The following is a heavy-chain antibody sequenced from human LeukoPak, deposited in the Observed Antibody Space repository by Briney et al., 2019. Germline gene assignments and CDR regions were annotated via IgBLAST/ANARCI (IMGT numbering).Heavy chain of an antibody. Sequence: SETLSLTCAVYGESFSGYYWACIRQSPGKGLEWIGQINHSRRTNYNPSLKSRVTLSVDTSKNQFSLRVSSATAADTALYYCAREREESGAWYERPHFDYWGRGALVTVSS. CDR2: INHSRRT. CDR1: GESFSGYY. J-gene: IGHJ4*02. V-gene: IGHV4-34*01. D-gene: IGHD6-19*01. CDR3: AREREESGAWYERPHFDY.